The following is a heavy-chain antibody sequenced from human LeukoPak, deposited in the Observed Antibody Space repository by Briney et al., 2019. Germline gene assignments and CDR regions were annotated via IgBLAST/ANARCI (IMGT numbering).Heavy chain of an antibody. D-gene: IGHD4-17*01. J-gene: IGHJ4*02. CDR2: IKQDGSEK. Sequence: PGGSLRLSCAASGFTSSSYWMSWVRQAPGKGLEWVANIKQDGSEKYYVDSVKGRFTISRDNAKNSLYLQMNSLRAEDTAVYYCAREHDYGDYVTEYYFDYWGQGTLVTVSS. CDR1: GFTSSSYW. CDR3: AREHDYGDYVTEYYFDY. V-gene: IGHV3-7*03.